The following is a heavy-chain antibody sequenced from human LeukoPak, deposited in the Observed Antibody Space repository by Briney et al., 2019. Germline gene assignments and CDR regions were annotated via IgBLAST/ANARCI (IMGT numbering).Heavy chain of an antibody. CDR2: IRSKANSYAT. V-gene: IGHV3-73*01. J-gene: IGHJ6*03. Sequence: GGSLRLSCAASGFTFSGSAMHWVRQASGKGLEWVGRIRSKANSYATAYAASVKGRFTISRDDSKNTAYLQMNSLKTEDTAVYYCTRSGCTNGVCQDHYYYYYMDVWGKGTTVTVSS. D-gene: IGHD2-8*01. CDR3: TRSGCTNGVCQDHYYYYYMDV. CDR1: GFTFSGSA.